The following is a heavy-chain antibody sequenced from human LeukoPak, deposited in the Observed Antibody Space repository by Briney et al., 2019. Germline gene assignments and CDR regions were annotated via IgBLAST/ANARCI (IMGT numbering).Heavy chain of an antibody. CDR2: IYYSGST. CDR3: ARYVVVTAYFDY. Sequence: SETLSLTCTVSGVSISSYYWSWIRQPPGKGLEWIGYIYYSGSTNYNPSLKSRVTISVDTSKNQFSLKLSSVTAADTAVYYCARYVVVTAYFDYWGQGTLVTVSS. D-gene: IGHD2-21*02. V-gene: IGHV4-59*01. J-gene: IGHJ4*02. CDR1: GVSISSYY.